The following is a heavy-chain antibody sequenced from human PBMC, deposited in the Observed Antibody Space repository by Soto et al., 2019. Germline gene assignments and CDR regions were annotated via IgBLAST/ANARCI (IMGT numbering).Heavy chain of an antibody. J-gene: IGHJ5*02. V-gene: IGHV4-30-4*01. CDR3: ARGIVVVTATPNWFDP. CDR2: IYYSGST. CDR1: GGSISSGDYY. D-gene: IGHD2-21*02. Sequence: SQTLSLTCTVSGGSISSGDYYWSLIRQPPGKGLEWIWDIYYSGSTYYNPSVKSRVTISVDTSKNQFSLKMSSVTAADTAVYYCARGIVVVTATPNWFDPWGQGTLVTVSS.